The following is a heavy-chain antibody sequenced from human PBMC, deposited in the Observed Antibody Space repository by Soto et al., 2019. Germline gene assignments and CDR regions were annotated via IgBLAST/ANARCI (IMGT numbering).Heavy chain of an antibody. CDR2: IYYSGST. Sequence: SETLSLTCTVSGGSISSYYWSWIRQPPGKGLEWIGYIYYSGSTNYNPSLKSRVTISVDTSKNQFSLKLSSVTAADTAVYYCARGASDFWSGYYWFDPWGQGTLVTVSS. CDR1: GGSISSYY. D-gene: IGHD3-3*01. CDR3: ARGASDFWSGYYWFDP. J-gene: IGHJ5*02. V-gene: IGHV4-59*01.